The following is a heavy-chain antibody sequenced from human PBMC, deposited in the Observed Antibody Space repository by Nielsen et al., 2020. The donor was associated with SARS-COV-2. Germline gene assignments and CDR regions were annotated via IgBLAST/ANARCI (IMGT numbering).Heavy chain of an antibody. D-gene: IGHD3-3*01. CDR2: INPSGGST. CDR1: GYTFTSYY. CDR3: ARGLRDFWSGYDDEFAEYFQH. J-gene: IGHJ1*01. Sequence: ASVKVSCKASGYTFTSYYMHWVRQAPGQGLEWMGIINPSGGSTSYAQKFQGRVTVTRDTSTSTVYMELSSLRSEDTAVYYCARGLRDFWSGYDDEFAEYFQHWGQGTLVTVSS. V-gene: IGHV1-46*01.